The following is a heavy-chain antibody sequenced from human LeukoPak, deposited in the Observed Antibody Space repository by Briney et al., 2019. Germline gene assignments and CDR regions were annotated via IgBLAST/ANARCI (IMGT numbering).Heavy chain of an antibody. V-gene: IGHV3-64*01. Sequence: GGSLRLSCAASGFTFSSYAMHWVRRAPGKGLEYVSAISSNGGSTYYANSVKGRFTISRDNSKNTLYLQMGSLRAEDMAVYYCAKDLGSSRDGYNPYYYYGMDVWGQGTTVTVSS. CDR2: ISSNGGST. D-gene: IGHD5-24*01. CDR1: GFTFSSYA. J-gene: IGHJ6*02. CDR3: AKDLGSSRDGYNPYYYYGMDV.